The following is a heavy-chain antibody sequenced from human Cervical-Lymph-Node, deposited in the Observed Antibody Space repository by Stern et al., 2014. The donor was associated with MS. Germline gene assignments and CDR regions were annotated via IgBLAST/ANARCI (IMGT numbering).Heavy chain of an antibody. J-gene: IGHJ4*02. CDR1: GFTFSNYG. CDR3: ARGNWNYEGMGY. Sequence: QVQLVESGGGVVQPGRSLRLSCAASGFTFSNYGMHWVRQAPGTGLEWLAVIWYDGKKKYYADSVKGRFTISRDNSKNTLFLQMSSLTAEDTALYYCARGNWNYEGMGYWGQGTLVTVSS. D-gene: IGHD1-7*01. V-gene: IGHV3-33*08. CDR2: IWYDGKKK.